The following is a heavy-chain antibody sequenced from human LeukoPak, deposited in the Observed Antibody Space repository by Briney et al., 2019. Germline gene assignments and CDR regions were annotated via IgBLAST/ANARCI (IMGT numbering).Heavy chain of an antibody. D-gene: IGHD1-7*01. CDR3: ARGRAGTTGHIWFDP. V-gene: IGHV4-39*07. CDR2: IYYSGST. J-gene: IGHJ5*02. Sequence: SETLSLTCTVSGGSISSSNFYWGWIRQPPGKGLEWIGSIYYSGSTYYNPSLKSRVTISVDTSKNQFSLKLSSVTAADTAVYYCARGRAGTTGHIWFDPWGQGTLVTVSS. CDR1: GGSISSSNFY.